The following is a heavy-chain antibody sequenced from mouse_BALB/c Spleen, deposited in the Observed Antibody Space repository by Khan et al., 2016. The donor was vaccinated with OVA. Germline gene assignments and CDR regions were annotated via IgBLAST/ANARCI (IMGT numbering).Heavy chain of an antibody. CDR3: ARSNYDGSGLYAMDY. J-gene: IGHJ4*01. CDR2: IAPGSGST. CDR1: GYTFTSYW. Sequence: DLVMPGAAVTVSCKASGYTFTSYWINWIKQRPGQGLEWIGRIAPGSGSTSSNDMFKGKATLTVDASSSTAYIQLSSLSSEDSAVYFCARSNYDGSGLYAMDYWGQGTSVTVSS. D-gene: IGHD1-1*01. V-gene: IGHV1S41*01.